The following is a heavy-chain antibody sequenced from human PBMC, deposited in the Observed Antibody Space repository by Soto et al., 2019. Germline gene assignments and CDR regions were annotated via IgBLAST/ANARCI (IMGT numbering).Heavy chain of an antibody. J-gene: IGHJ4*02. CDR3: ARGIYSTSSFFDS. V-gene: IGHV4-30-4*01. CDR2: IYYSGNT. Sequence: PAETLSLTCAVSVDSISTADYYWDWIRHPPGKGLEWIGYIYYSGNTYYIPSLKSRVTISVDTSKNRISLKLNSVTAADTAVYYCARGIYSTSSFFDSWGQGTLVTVSS. CDR1: VDSISTADYY. D-gene: IGHD6-6*01.